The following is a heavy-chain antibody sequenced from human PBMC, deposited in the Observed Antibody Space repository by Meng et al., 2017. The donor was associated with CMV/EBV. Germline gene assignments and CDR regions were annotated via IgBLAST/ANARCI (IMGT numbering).Heavy chain of an antibody. CDR1: GYTFTGYY. V-gene: IGHV1-2*02. CDR2: TNPNSGGT. J-gene: IGHJ6*02. Sequence: ASVTVSCKASGYTFTGYYMHWVRQAPGQGLEWMGWTNPNSGGTNYAQKFQGRVTMPRDTSISTAYMELSRLRSDDTAVYYCAFRDLYYGMDVWGQGTTVTVSS. CDR3: AFRDLYYGMDV.